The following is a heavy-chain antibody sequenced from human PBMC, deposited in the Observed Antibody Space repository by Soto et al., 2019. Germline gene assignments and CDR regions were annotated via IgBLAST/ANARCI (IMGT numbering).Heavy chain of an antibody. D-gene: IGHD1-26*01. Sequence: GGSLRLSCAASDFSFSSYSMTWVRQAPGKGLDWVAVISGSGGSMWYADSVKGRFSISRDNFKNTVYLQLNSLRVDDTALYYCAKLMIGVGATSAFDLWGQGTRVTV. CDR1: DFSFSSYS. CDR2: ISGSGGSM. CDR3: AKLMIGVGATSAFDL. V-gene: IGHV3-23*01. J-gene: IGHJ3*01.